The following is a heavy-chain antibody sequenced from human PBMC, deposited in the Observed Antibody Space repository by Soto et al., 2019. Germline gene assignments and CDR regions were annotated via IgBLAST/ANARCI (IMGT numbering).Heavy chain of an antibody. V-gene: IGHV3-53*02. D-gene: IGHD3-22*01. CDR1: GFTVSSSH. CDR3: AKAGGDSSSAAFY. J-gene: IGHJ4*02. Sequence: EVQLVETGGGLIQPGESLRLSCVASGFTVSSSHMSWVRQAPGKGLEWVSVIYSGGSTSYADSVKGRFTISRDNSENTLYLQMNSPRVDDTAVYYCAKAGGDSSSAAFYWGRGALVSVSS. CDR2: IYSGGST.